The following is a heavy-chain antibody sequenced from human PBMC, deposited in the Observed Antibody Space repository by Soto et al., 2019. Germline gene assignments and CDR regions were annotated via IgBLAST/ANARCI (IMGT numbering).Heavy chain of an antibody. J-gene: IGHJ6*02. V-gene: IGHV4-31*03. CDR2: IYYSGST. CDR3: AREGGGDWYYGMDV. CDR1: GGSISSGGYY. D-gene: IGHD3-9*01. Sequence: QVQLQESGPGLVKPSQTLSLTCTVSGGSISSGGYYWSWIRQHPGKGLEWIGYIYYSGSTYYNPSIKSRVTISVDTSKNQFSLKLSSVTAADTAVYYCAREGGGDWYYGMDVWGQGTTVTVSS.